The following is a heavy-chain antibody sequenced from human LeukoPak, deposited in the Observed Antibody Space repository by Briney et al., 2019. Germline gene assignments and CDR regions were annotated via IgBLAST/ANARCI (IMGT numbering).Heavy chain of an antibody. D-gene: IGHD3-22*01. CDR3: ARDKRSAGDYYDSSGPWYAFDI. J-gene: IGHJ3*02. CDR1: GYTFTSYY. Sequence: ASVKVSRKASGYTFTSYYMHWVRQAPGQGLEWMGIINPSGGSTSYAQKFQGRVTMTRDTSTSTVYRELSSLRSEDTAVYYCARDKRSAGDYYDSSGPWYAFDIWGQGTMVTVSS. CDR2: INPSGGST. V-gene: IGHV1-46*01.